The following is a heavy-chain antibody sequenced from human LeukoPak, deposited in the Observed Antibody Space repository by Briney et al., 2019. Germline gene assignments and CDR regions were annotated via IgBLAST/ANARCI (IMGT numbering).Heavy chain of an antibody. Sequence: GGSLRLSCAVSGFTFSSYGMHWVRQAPGKGLEWVAVISYDGSNKYYADSVKGRFTISRDNSKNTLYLQMNSLRAEDTAVYYCAREGTADYYGSGSYLYWGQGTLVTVSS. D-gene: IGHD3-10*01. CDR1: GFTFSSYG. CDR3: AREGTADYYGSGSYLY. J-gene: IGHJ4*02. V-gene: IGHV3-30*03. CDR2: ISYDGSNK.